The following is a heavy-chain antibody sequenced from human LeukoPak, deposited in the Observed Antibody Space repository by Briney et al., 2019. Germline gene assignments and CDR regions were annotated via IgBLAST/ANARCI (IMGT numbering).Heavy chain of an antibody. V-gene: IGHV4-59*01. CDR2: IYYTGAT. CDR1: GGSISSCH. D-gene: IGHD5-18*01. J-gene: IGHJ4*02. CDR3: ARAGYSYGTGYYFDY. Sequence: SETLSLTCTVSGGSISSCHWSWIRLPPGKGLEWIGYIYYTGATYYNPSLKSRVTISLDTSKNQFSLKLSSVTAADAAVYYCARAGYSYGTGYYFDYWGQGALVTVSS.